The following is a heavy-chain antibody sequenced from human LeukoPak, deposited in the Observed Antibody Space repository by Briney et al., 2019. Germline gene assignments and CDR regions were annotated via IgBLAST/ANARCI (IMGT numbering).Heavy chain of an antibody. J-gene: IGHJ6*03. V-gene: IGHV3-73*01. CDR2: IRSKANSYAT. D-gene: IGHD2-15*01. CDR3: TRGYWFRPIYYYYMDV. Sequence: GGSLRLSCAASGFTFSGSAMHWVRQASGKGLEWVGRIRSKANSYATAYAASVKGRFTISRDDSKNTAYLQMNSLKTEDTAVYYCTRGYWFRPIYYYYMDVWGKGTTVTVSS. CDR1: GFTFSGSA.